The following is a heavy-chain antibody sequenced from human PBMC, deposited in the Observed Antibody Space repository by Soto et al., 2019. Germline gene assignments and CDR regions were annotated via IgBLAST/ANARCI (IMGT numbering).Heavy chain of an antibody. Sequence: HLVESGGDVVQPGRSLRLSCVASGFTFSSYAMQWLRQAPGKGLEWVAVIPYDGGTEYYTDSVKGRFIISRDNSKNTLYLQMNSLRGEDTGIYYCARVFRIEVAVYYYGMDVWGQGTAVIVSS. V-gene: IGHV3-30-3*01. CDR1: GFTFSSYA. CDR2: IPYDGGTE. CDR3: ARVFRIEVAVYYYGMDV. D-gene: IGHD3-22*01. J-gene: IGHJ6*02.